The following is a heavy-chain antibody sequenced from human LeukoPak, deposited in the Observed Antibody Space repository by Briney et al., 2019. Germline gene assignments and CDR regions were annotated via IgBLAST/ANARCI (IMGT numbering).Heavy chain of an antibody. D-gene: IGHD4/OR15-4a*01. CDR3: ARDANYRTYYYYYYMDV. Sequence: ASVKVSCKASGYTFTSYGISWVRQAPGQGLEWMGWISAYNGNTNYAQKLQGRVTMTTDTSTSTAYMELSRLRSDDTAVYYCARDANYRTYYYYYYMDVWGKGTTVTVSS. CDR1: GYTFTSYG. CDR2: ISAYNGNT. V-gene: IGHV1-18*01. J-gene: IGHJ6*03.